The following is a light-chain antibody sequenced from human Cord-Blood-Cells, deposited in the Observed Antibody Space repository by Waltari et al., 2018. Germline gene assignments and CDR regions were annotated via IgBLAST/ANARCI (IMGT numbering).Light chain of an antibody. CDR3: QQYGSSPLT. V-gene: IGKV3-20*01. Sequence: EIVLTQSPGTLSLSPGERATLSCRASQSVSSSYLAWYQQKPGQAPRLLIYGASSRATGIPERFRGSWSGTGFTLTISRLEPEDFAVYYCQQYGSSPLTFGGGTKVEIK. CDR1: QSVSSSY. CDR2: GAS. J-gene: IGKJ4*01.